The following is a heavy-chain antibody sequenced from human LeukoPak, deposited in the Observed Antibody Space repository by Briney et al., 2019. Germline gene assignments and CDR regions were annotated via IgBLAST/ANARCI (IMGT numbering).Heavy chain of an antibody. Sequence: SQTLSLTCTVSGGSISSGDYYWSWIRQPPGKGLEWIGYIFYTGSTYYNPSLKSRVTISVDTSKNQFSLKLSSVTAADTAVYYCARRGIFGVVKFAPDYWGQGALVTVSS. D-gene: IGHD3-3*01. CDR2: IFYTGST. J-gene: IGHJ4*02. CDR3: ARRGIFGVVKFAPDY. CDR1: GGSISSGDYY. V-gene: IGHV4-30-4*08.